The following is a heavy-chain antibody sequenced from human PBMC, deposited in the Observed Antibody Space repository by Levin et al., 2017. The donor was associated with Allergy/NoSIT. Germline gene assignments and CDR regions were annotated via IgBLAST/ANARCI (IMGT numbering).Heavy chain of an antibody. V-gene: IGHV3-23*01. J-gene: IGHJ4*02. CDR3: AKRDSGYSYGYVDDY. Sequence: GGSLRLSCAASGFTFNNYAMSWVRQAPGRGLEWVSAISGSGDSTYYAGSVKGRFTISRDNSKNTLYLQMSSLRAEDTAVYYCAKRDSGYSYGYVDDYWGQGTLVTVSS. CDR2: ISGSGDST. CDR1: GFTFNNYA. D-gene: IGHD5-18*01.